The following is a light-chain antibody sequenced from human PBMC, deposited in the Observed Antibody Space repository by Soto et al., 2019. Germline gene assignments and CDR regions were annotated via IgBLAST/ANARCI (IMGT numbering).Light chain of an antibody. Sequence: QSLLTQPPSASGSPGQSVTISCTGTSSDVGGYNYVSWYQQHPGKAPKLMIYEVSKRPSGVPDRSSGSKSGNTASLTVSGLQAEDEADYYCSSYAGSNNPYVFGTGTKVTVL. CDR1: SSDVGGYNY. V-gene: IGLV2-8*01. CDR2: EVS. CDR3: SSYAGSNNPYV. J-gene: IGLJ1*01.